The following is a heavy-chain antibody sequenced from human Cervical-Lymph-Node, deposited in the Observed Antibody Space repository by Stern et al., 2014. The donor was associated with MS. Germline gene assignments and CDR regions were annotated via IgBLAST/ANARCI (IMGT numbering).Heavy chain of an antibody. V-gene: IGHV3-9*01. CDR2: INWNSGTI. D-gene: IGHD6-19*01. Sequence: EVQLVESGGGLVQPGRSLRLSCAASGFTFGDYAMHWVRQAPGKGLEWVSGINWNSGTIGYADSVKGRFTISRDNAKNSLYLQMNSLRAEDTALYYCARVVAGIAVSGSYFDYWGQGTLVTVSS. J-gene: IGHJ4*02. CDR1: GFTFGDYA. CDR3: ARVVAGIAVSGSYFDY.